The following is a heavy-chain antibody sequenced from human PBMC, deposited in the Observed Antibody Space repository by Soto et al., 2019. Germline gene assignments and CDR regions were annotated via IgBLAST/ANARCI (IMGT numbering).Heavy chain of an antibody. V-gene: IGHV4-59*08. CDR2: IYYSGST. D-gene: IGHD3-10*01. CDR3: ARHQYGSEDY. J-gene: IGHJ4*02. CDR1: GGSISSYY. Sequence: SETLSLTCTVSGGSISSYYWSWIRQPPGKGLEWIGYIYYSGSTNYNPSLESRVTISVDTSKNQFSLKLSSVTAADTAVYYCARHQYGSEDYWGQGTLVTVSS.